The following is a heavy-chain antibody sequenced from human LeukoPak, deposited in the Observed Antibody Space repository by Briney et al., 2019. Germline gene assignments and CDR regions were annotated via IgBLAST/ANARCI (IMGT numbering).Heavy chain of an antibody. V-gene: IGHV4-4*09. Sequence: SETLSLTCTVSGGSISSYYWSWIRQPPGKGLEWIGYIYTSGSTNHNPSLKSRVTISVDTSKNQFSLKLSSVTAADTAVYYCAGHYYYDSSGYYYDYYYYYMDVWGKGTMVTVSS. CDR1: GGSISSYY. CDR3: AGHYYYDSSGYYYDYYYYYMDV. CDR2: IYTSGST. D-gene: IGHD3-22*01. J-gene: IGHJ6*03.